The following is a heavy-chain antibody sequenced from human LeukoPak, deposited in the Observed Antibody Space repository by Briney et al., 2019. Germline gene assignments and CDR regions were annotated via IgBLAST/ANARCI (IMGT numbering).Heavy chain of an antibody. Sequence: GRSLRLSCAASGFSFSSYAMSWVRQAPGKGLEWVSGISGSGGNTYYADSVKGRFTISRDNSKNTLYLQMNSLRAEDTAVYYCAKDLIVGATPYWGQGTLVTVSP. J-gene: IGHJ4*02. D-gene: IGHD1-26*01. CDR1: GFSFSSYA. CDR2: ISGSGGNT. CDR3: AKDLIVGATPY. V-gene: IGHV3-23*01.